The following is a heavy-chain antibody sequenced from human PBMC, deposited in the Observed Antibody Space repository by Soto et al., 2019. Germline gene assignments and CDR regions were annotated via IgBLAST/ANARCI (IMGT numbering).Heavy chain of an antibody. J-gene: IGHJ4*02. CDR1: GFTFSDYY. Sequence: QVQLVESGGGLVKPGGSLRLSCAASGFTFSDYYMNWIRQAPGKGLEWLSYISSRSTYTNYTDSVRGRFTISRDNAKNSLSLQMNSLRADDTAVYYCARGADGYNSNYFDYRGQGALVTVSS. CDR3: ARGADGYNSNYFDY. CDR2: ISSRSTYT. V-gene: IGHV3-11*05. D-gene: IGHD5-12*01.